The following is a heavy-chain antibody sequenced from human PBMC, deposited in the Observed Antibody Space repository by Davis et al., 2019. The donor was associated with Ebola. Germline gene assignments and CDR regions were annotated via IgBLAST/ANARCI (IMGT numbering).Heavy chain of an antibody. Sequence: AASVKVSCKASGFTLTKYAIHWVRQAPGQRLEWMGWVHGGNGNTKYSQRFQGRVTITTDTSASTAYLDLSSLRSEDTSVYYCARDRGGDYSFDYWGQGTLVTVSS. CDR2: VHGGNGNT. CDR1: GFTLTKYA. CDR3: ARDRGGDYSFDY. V-gene: IGHV1-3*01. J-gene: IGHJ4*02. D-gene: IGHD3-10*01.